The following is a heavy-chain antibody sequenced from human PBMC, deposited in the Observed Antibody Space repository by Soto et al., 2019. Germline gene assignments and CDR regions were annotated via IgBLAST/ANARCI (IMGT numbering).Heavy chain of an antibody. Sequence: GASVKGSCKASGCTFSSYAISWVRQAPGQGLEWMGGIIPMFGTANYAQKIQGRVTITTGSSTSTDYMELSRLRSEDTAVCYCRREISGGVKYYYYGMDVWGQGTTVTVSS. V-gene: IGHV1-69*05. CDR2: IIPMFGTA. CDR3: RREISGGVKYYYYGMDV. J-gene: IGHJ6*02. CDR1: GCTFSSYA. D-gene: IGHD6-25*01.